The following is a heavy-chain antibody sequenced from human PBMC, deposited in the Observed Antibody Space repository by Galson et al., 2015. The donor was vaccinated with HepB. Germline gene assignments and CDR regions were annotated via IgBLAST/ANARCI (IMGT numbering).Heavy chain of an antibody. Sequence: SLRLSCAASGFTVDSYWMHWVRRVPGKGLVWVSRINEHGSRVDYADFAEGRFTIFRDNAKNTLHLQMNSLTAEDTAVYYCSKDTFGPDDSWGQGTLVTVSS. D-gene: IGHD3-10*01. V-gene: IGHV3-74*01. CDR1: GFTVDSYW. CDR3: SKDTFGPDDS. CDR2: INEHGSRV. J-gene: IGHJ4*02.